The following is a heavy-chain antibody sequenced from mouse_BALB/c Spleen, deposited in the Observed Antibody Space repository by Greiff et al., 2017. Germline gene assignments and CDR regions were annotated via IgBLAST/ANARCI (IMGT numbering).Heavy chain of an antibody. CDR2: ISSGGGST. V-gene: IGHV5-12-1*01. Sequence: EVQLVESGGGLVKPGGSLKLSCAASGFAFSSYDMSWVRQTPEKRLEWVAYISSGGGSTYYPDTVKGRFTISRDNAKNTLYLQMSSLKSEDTAMYYCARGGDFDYWGQGTSVTVSS. J-gene: IGHJ4*01. CDR3: ARGGDFDY. CDR1: GFAFSSYD. D-gene: IGHD3-3*01.